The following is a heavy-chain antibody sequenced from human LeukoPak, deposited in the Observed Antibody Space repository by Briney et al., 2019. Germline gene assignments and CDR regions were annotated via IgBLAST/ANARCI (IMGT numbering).Heavy chain of an antibody. J-gene: IGHJ5*02. V-gene: IGHV7-4-1*02. CDR2: INTNTGNP. D-gene: IGHD3-22*01. CDR1: GYTFTSYA. CDR3: ATQMPGDYYDSSGSNWFDP. Sequence: ASVKVSCKASGYTFTSYAMNWVRQAPGQGLEWMGWINTNTGNPTYAQGFTGRFVFSLDTSVSTAYLQISSLKAEDTAVYYCATQMPGDYYDSSGSNWFDPWGQGTLVTVSS.